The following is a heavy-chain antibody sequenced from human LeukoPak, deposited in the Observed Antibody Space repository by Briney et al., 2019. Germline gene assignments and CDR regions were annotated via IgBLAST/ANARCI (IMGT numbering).Heavy chain of an antibody. D-gene: IGHD2-21*02. J-gene: IGHJ5*02. CDR3: ARLTGCGGDCYAGHWFDP. CDR1: GGSISSYY. CDR2: IYTSGSI. V-gene: IGHV4-4*09. Sequence: PSETLSLTCTVSGGSISSYYWSWIWQPPGKGLEWIGYIYTSGSINYNPSLKSRVTISVDTSKNQFSLKLSSVTAADTAVYYCARLTGCGGDCYAGHWFDPWGQGTLVTVSS.